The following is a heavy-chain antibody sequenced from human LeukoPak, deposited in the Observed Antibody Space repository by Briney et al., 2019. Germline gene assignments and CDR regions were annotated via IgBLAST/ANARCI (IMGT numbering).Heavy chain of an antibody. Sequence: GRSLRLSCVASGFIFSDYGMHWVRQAPGKGLEWVALISYDGRKIYYADSVKGRFTLSRDNSKNTIYLQMNSVRGEDAAVYYCAKDAMATLDYWGQGTLVTVSS. D-gene: IGHD2-2*01. CDR3: AKDAMATLDY. CDR1: GFIFSDYG. J-gene: IGHJ4*02. CDR2: ISYDGRKI. V-gene: IGHV3-30*18.